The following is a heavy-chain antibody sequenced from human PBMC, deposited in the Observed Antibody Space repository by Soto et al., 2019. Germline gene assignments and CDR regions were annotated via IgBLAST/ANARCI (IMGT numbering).Heavy chain of an antibody. CDR1: GFTFSSFG. D-gene: IGHD3-10*01. Sequence: PGGSLRLSCAASGFTFSSFGLHWVRQAPGKGLEWVAVISNDGNNKYYRDSPKGRFTISRDNSKNTLYLQMNGLRTEDTAVYYCAKEMVPDSFPHPMVRGVPSDYWRQGTLVTVSS. CDR2: ISNDGNNK. V-gene: IGHV3-30*18. J-gene: IGHJ4*02. CDR3: AKEMVPDSFPHPMVRGVPSDY.